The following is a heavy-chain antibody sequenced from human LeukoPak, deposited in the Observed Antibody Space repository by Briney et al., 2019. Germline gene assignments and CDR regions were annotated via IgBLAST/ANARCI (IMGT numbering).Heavy chain of an antibody. V-gene: IGHV4-38-2*02. D-gene: IGHD3-10*01. J-gene: IGHJ6*03. CDR3: ARVLPSGSYYTYYYYYMDV. CDR2: IYHSGST. Sequence: PSETLSLTCTVSGYSISSGYYWGWIRQPPGKGLEWIGSIYHSGSTYYNPSLKSRVTISVDTSKNQFSLKLSSVTAADTAVYYCARVLPSGSYYTYYYYYMDVWGKGTTVTVSS. CDR1: GYSISSGYY.